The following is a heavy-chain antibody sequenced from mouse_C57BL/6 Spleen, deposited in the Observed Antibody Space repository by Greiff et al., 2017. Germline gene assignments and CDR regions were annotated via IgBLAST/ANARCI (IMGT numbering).Heavy chain of an antibody. CDR3: ARGPYYDYDPGSSYYFDY. V-gene: IGHV3-6*01. CDR1: GYSITSGYY. Sequence: EVQLQESGPGLVKPSQSLSLTCSVTGYSITSGYYWNWIRQFPGNKLEWMGYISYDGSNNYNPSLKNRISITRDTSKNQFFLKLNSVTTEDTATYYCARGPYYDYDPGSSYYFDYWGQGTTLTVSS. CDR2: ISYDGSN. D-gene: IGHD2-4*01. J-gene: IGHJ2*01.